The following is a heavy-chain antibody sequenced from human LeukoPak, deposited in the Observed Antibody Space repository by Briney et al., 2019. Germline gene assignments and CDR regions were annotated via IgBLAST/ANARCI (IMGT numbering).Heavy chain of an antibody. V-gene: IGHV1-69*05. J-gene: IGHJ6*03. CDR1: GGTFSSYA. D-gene: IGHD3-3*01. CDR3: ARAVTIFGVVTYYYYMDV. CDR2: IIPIFGTA. Sequence: SVKVSCKASGGTFSSYAISWVRQAPGQGLEWMGGIIPIFGTANYAQKFQGRVTITTDEFTSTAYMELSSLRSEDTAVYYCARAVTIFGVVTYYYYMDVWGKGTTVTVSS.